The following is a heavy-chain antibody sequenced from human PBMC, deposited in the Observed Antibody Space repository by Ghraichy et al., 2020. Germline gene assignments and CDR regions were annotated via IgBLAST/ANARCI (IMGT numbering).Heavy chain of an antibody. V-gene: IGHV1-69*06. CDR2: IIPIFGTA. CDR1: GGTFSSYA. D-gene: IGHD6-13*01. Sequence: SVKVSCKASGGTFSSYAISWVRQAPGQGLEWMGGIIPIFGTANYAQKFQGRVTITADKSTSTAYMELSSLRSEDMAVYYCASPLQTGYSSSWYHVPLYFDYWGQGTLVPVSS. J-gene: IGHJ4*02. CDR3: ASPLQTGYSSSWYHVPLYFDY.